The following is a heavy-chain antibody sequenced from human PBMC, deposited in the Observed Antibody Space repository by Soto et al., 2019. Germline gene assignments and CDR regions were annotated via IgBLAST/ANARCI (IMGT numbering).Heavy chain of an antibody. CDR1: GFTVSSNF. V-gene: IGHV3-66*01. CDR2: IYSGGST. J-gene: IGHJ4*02. CDR3: ARSTMIALLSY. Sequence: PGGSLRLSCAASGFTVSSNFMSWVRQAPGKGLEWVSVIYSGGSTYYADSVKGRFTISRDNSKNTLYLQMNSLRAEDTAGYYGARSTMIALLSYWGQGTLVPVSS. D-gene: IGHD3-22*01.